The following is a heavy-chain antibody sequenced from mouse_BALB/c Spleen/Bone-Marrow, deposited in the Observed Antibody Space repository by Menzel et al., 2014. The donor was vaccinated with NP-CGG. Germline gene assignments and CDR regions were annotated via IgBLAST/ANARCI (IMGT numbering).Heavy chain of an antibody. CDR3: ARPRQLGLPYYFDY. V-gene: IGHV1-14*01. J-gene: IGHJ2*01. CDR2: INPYNDGT. D-gene: IGHD3-2*01. Sequence: EVQLQQSGPELVKPGASVKMSCKASGYTFTSYVMHWVKRKPGQGLEWIGYINPYNDGTKYNEKFKGKATLTSDKPSSTAYMELSSLTSEDPAVYYCARPRQLGLPYYFDYWGQGTTLTVSS. CDR1: GYTFTSYV.